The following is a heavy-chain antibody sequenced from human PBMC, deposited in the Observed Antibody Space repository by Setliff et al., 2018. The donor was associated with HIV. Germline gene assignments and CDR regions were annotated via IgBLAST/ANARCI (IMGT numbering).Heavy chain of an antibody. CDR3: TKDRGSIADY. V-gene: IGHV3-23*01. D-gene: IGHD6-13*01. J-gene: IGHJ4*02. Sequence: GGSLRLSCAASGLTFSSYAMSWVRQAPGKGLEWVSAISGSGSSTYYAESVKGRFTISRDNTKNTLYLQMNSLRAEDTAIYYCTKDRGSIADYWGQGTLVTVSS. CDR1: GLTFSSYA. CDR2: ISGSGSST.